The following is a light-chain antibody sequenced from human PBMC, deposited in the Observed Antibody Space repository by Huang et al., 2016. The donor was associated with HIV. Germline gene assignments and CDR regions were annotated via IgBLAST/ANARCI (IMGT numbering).Light chain of an antibody. J-gene: IGKJ4*01. Sequence: EVVLTQSPGTLSLSPGERATLSCRASQSLRDTYLAWYQQRPGQAPRRLIYGASRRATGIPDRFSGSGSGTDFTLTINRLEPQDFAVYFCLQYDRSPLTFGGGTKV. CDR2: GAS. V-gene: IGKV3-20*01. CDR3: LQYDRSPLT. CDR1: QSLRDTY.